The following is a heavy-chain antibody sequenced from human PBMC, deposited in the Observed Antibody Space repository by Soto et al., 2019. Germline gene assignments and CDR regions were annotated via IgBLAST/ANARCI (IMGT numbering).Heavy chain of an antibody. D-gene: IGHD2-2*02. V-gene: IGHV3-73*01. Sequence: PGGSLRLSCAASGFTFSGSAIHWVRQASGKGLEWVGRIRSRANNFATSSAASVKGRSTFSRDDSKNTAYLQMNTLKPEDTAVYYCARGQGAAIGDYYYHGMDVWGQGTTVTVSS. CDR2: IRSRANNFAT. J-gene: IGHJ6*02. CDR1: GFTFSGSA. CDR3: ARGQGAAIGDYYYHGMDV.